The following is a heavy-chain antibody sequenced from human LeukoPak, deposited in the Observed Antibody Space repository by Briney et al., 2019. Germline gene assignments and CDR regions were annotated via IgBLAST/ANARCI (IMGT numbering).Heavy chain of an antibody. V-gene: IGHV4-39*07. CDR2: INHSGST. J-gene: IGHJ5*02. Sequence: SETLSLTCTVSGGSISSSYYYWGWIRQPPGKGLEWIGEINHSGSTNYNPSLKSRVTISVDTSKNQFSLKLSSVTAADTAVYYCATGSGSLAGNWFDPWGQGTLVTVSS. D-gene: IGHD3-10*01. CDR1: GGSISSSYYY. CDR3: ATGSGSLAGNWFDP.